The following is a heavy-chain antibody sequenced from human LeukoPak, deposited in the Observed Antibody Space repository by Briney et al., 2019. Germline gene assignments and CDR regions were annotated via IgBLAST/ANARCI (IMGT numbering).Heavy chain of an antibody. J-gene: IGHJ3*02. CDR1: GGSISSYY. D-gene: IGHD3-22*01. V-gene: IGHV4-59*01. CDR3: AREIRLDYYDSSGYYYRDAFDI. CDR2: IYYSGST. Sequence: PSETLSLTCTVSGGSISSYYWSWVRQPPGKGLEWIGYIYYSGSTNYNPSLKSRVTISVDTSKNQFSLKLSSVTAADAAVYYCAREIRLDYYDSSGYYYRDAFDIWGQGTMVTVSS.